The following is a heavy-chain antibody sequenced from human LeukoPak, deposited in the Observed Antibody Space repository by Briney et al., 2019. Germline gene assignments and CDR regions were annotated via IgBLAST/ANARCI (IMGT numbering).Heavy chain of an antibody. CDR2: IYYSGST. Sequence: SETLSLTCTVSGGSISSYYWSWIRQPPGKGLEWIGYIYYSGSTNYNPSLKSRVTISVDTSKNQFSLKLSSVTAADTAVYYCARAGSYSPYYYYGMDVWGQGTTVTVSS. CDR1: GGSISSYY. J-gene: IGHJ6*02. V-gene: IGHV4-59*01. D-gene: IGHD3-10*01. CDR3: ARAGSYSPYYYYGMDV.